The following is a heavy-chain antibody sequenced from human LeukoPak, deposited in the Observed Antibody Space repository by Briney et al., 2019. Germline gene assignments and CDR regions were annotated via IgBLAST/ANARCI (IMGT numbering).Heavy chain of an antibody. CDR3: ARGVDASFVYYYGSGSPGCYFDY. V-gene: IGHV4-39*07. D-gene: IGHD3-10*01. Sequence: SETLSLTCTVSGGSISSSSYYWGWIRQPPGKGLEWIGSIYYSGSTYYNPSLKSRVTISVDTSKNQFSLKLSSVTAADTAVYYCARGVDASFVYYYGSGSPGCYFDYWGQGTLVTVSS. CDR1: GGSISSSSYY. J-gene: IGHJ4*02. CDR2: IYYSGST.